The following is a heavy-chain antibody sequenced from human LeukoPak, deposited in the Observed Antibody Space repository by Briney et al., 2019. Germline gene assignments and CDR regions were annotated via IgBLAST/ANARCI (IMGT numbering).Heavy chain of an antibody. J-gene: IGHJ4*02. Sequence: GGSLRLSCAASGFTFISHTMSWIRQAPGKGLEWVANIKQDGSEKYYVDSVKGRFTISRDNAKNSLYLQMNSLRAEDTAVYYCARLQYSFLYGSGSYGVDYWGQGTLVTVSS. D-gene: IGHD3-10*01. CDR2: IKQDGSEK. CDR3: ARLQYSFLYGSGSYGVDY. V-gene: IGHV3-7*01. CDR1: GFTFISHT.